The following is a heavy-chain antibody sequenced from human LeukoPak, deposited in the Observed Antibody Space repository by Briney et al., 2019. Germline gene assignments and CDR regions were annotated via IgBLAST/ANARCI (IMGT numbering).Heavy chain of an antibody. Sequence: ASVKVSCKASGYTFTSYDINWVRQATGQGLEWMGWMNPNSGNTGYAQKFQGRVTMTRNTSISTAYMELSSLRSEDTAVYYCARGFRKVTVIRGVMNGYYFDYWGQGTLVTVSS. D-gene: IGHD3-10*01. CDR1: GYTFTSYD. CDR2: MNPNSGNT. J-gene: IGHJ4*02. V-gene: IGHV1-8*01. CDR3: ARGFRKVTVIRGVMNGYYFDY.